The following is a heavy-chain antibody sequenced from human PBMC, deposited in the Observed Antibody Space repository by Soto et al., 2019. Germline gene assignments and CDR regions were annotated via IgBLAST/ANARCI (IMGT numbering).Heavy chain of an antibody. V-gene: IGHV3-23*01. CDR2: VSGSGIST. Sequence: EVQLLESGEGLVQPGGSLRLSCAASGFTFTSYAMNWVRQAPGKGLEWVSGVSGSGISTYYADSVKGRFTISRDNSKNTVSLQMNSLRAEDTAVYYCAKDALGGRFYFDYWGQGTLVTVSS. CDR3: AKDALGGRFYFDY. J-gene: IGHJ4*02. D-gene: IGHD3-16*01. CDR1: GFTFTSYA.